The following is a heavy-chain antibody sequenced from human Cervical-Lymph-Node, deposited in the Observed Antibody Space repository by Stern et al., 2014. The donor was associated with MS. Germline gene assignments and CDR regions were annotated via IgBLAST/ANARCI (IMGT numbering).Heavy chain of an antibody. CDR3: ARGDVHSSSSFDY. J-gene: IGHJ4*02. Sequence: QVQLVQSGAELKKPGSSVKVSCKASGGTFNSLTTSWVRQVPGQGLEWMGGIIPIFGTANYAQKFQGRVTITADESTSTAYMELSSLRSEDTAVYYCARGDVHSSSSFDYWGQGTRVTVSS. D-gene: IGHD6-6*01. CDR1: GGTFNSLT. V-gene: IGHV1-69*12. CDR2: IIPIFGTA.